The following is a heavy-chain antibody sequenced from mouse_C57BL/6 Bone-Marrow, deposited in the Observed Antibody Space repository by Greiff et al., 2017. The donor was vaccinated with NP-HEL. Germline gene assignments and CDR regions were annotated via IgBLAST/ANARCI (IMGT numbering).Heavy chain of an antibody. CDR2: ISDGGSYT. D-gene: IGHD2-3*01. V-gene: IGHV5-4*01. CDR1: GFTFSSYA. Sequence: EVMLVESGGGLVKPGGSLKLSCAASGFTFSSYAMSWVRQTPEKRLEWVATISDGGSYTYYPDNVKGRFTISRDNAKNNLYLQMSHLKSEDTAMYYCARDFPDGYKDYWGQGTTLTVSS. CDR3: ARDFPDGYKDY. J-gene: IGHJ2*01.